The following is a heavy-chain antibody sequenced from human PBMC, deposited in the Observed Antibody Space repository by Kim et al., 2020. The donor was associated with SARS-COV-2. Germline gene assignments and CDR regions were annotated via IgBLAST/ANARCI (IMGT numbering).Heavy chain of an antibody. CDR2: IYYSGST. V-gene: IGHV4-39*01. CDR3: ARLTRVRGHVDI. Sequence: SETLSLTCTVSGGSISSSSYYWGWIRQPPGKGLEWIGSIYYSGSTYYNPSLKSRVTISVDTSKNQFSLKLSSVTAADTAVYYCARLTRVRGHVDIWGQGTMVTVSS. J-gene: IGHJ3*02. CDR1: GGSISSSSYY. D-gene: IGHD3-10*01.